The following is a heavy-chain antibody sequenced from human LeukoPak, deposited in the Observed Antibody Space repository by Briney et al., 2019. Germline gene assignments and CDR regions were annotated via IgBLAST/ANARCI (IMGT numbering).Heavy chain of an antibody. Sequence: PGRSLRLSCAASGFTFSSYAMHWVRQAPGKGLEWVAVISYDGSQKYYADSVKGRFTISRDNYNNTLYLQMNSLRAEDTAVYYCARRGPSLDYWGQGTLVTVSS. V-gene: IGHV3-30*01. J-gene: IGHJ4*02. CDR3: ARRGPSLDY. CDR2: ISYDGSQK. CDR1: GFTFSSYA. D-gene: IGHD3-16*01.